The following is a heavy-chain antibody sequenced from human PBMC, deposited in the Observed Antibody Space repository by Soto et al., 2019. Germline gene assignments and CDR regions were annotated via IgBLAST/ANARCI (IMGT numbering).Heavy chain of an antibody. Sequence: QEQLVESGGGVVQPGRSLRLSCVVSGFTFSTYGMHWVRQAPGKGLEWVAVVSFDGSKKYTTDSVKGRFTISRDNSKNTLHLQMNNLRPDDTAVYYCAKDMGHRGMVFDLWCQGTLVTVSS. CDR3: AKDMGHRGMVFDL. J-gene: IGHJ4*02. D-gene: IGHD3-10*01. CDR2: VSFDGSKK. V-gene: IGHV3-30*18. CDR1: GFTFSTYG.